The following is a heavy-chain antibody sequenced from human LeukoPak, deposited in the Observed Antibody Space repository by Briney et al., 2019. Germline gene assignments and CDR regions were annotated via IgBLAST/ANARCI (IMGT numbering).Heavy chain of an antibody. D-gene: IGHD3-10*01. CDR3: ARSGYSGSGFSTNWFDP. CDR2: IKQDGSEK. CDR1: GFTFTSYW. Sequence: GGSLRLSCAASGFTFTSYWMSWVRQAPGKGLEWVANIKQDGSEKYYVDSVKGRFTISRDNAKNSLYLQMSSLRAEDTAVYYCARSGYSGSGFSTNWFDPWGQGTLVTVSS. J-gene: IGHJ5*02. V-gene: IGHV3-7*01.